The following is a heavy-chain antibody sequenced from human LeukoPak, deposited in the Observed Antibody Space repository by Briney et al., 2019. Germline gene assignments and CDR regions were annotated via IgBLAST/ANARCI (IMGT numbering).Heavy chain of an antibody. D-gene: IGHD2-15*01. Sequence: ASVKVSCKASGYTFTGYYMHWVRQAPGQGLEWMGWINPNSGGTNYAQKFQGRVTMTRDTSISTAYMELGRLRSDDTAVYYCAREGPIYCSGGSYYDYWGQGTLVTVSS. J-gene: IGHJ4*02. CDR2: INPNSGGT. CDR1: GYTFTGYY. V-gene: IGHV1-2*02. CDR3: AREGPIYCSGGSYYDY.